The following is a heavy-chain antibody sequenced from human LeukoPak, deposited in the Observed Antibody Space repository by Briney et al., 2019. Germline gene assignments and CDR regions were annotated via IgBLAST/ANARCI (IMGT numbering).Heavy chain of an antibody. Sequence: SETLSLTCTVSGGSISSDTYFWGWICQPPGKGLEWIANIYFTGNTYYNPSLKSRATISVDTSKNQFSLTLSSVTAADTAVYYCASEAYRGGGFDSWGQGTQVTVSS. V-gene: IGHV4-39*01. J-gene: IGHJ4*02. D-gene: IGHD3-16*01. CDR2: IYFTGNT. CDR1: GGSISSDTYF. CDR3: ASEAYRGGGFDS.